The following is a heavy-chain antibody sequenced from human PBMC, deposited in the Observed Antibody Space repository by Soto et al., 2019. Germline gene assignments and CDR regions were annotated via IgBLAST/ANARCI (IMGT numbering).Heavy chain of an antibody. D-gene: IGHD3-16*02. V-gene: IGHV3-23*01. CDR1: GFTFSSYA. CDR2: IGASGAGT. J-gene: IGHJ4*02. Sequence: GGSLRLSCAASGFTFSSYAMSWVRQAPGKGLEWVSAIGASGAGTYYAEYVKGRFTISRDNSKNTLYLQMNSLRAEDTAVYYCAKDWYDYVWGSYPRDYWGQGTLVTVSS. CDR3: AKDWYDYVWGSYPRDY.